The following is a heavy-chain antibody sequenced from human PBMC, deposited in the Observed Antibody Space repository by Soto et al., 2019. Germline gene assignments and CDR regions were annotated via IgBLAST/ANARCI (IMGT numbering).Heavy chain of an antibody. V-gene: IGHV1-18*01. Sequence: GLEWMGWISAYNSNTNYAQKLQGRVTMTTDTSTSTAYMELRSLRSDDTAVYYCSIYYYDSSGYRGFSPCGQETLVPVAS. CDR2: ISAYNSNT. J-gene: IGHJ5*02. CDR3: SIYYYDSSGYRGFSP. D-gene: IGHD3-22*01.